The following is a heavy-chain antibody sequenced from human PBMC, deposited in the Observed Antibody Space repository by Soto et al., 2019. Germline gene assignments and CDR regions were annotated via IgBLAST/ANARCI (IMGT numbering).Heavy chain of an antibody. CDR1: ESVFGPNA. V-gene: IGHV3-30-3*01. D-gene: IGHD5-12*01. Sequence: QVRLEESGGGGARPGRPLESPWLALESVFGPNAWNWFRQAPGKGRGGGPMISQNGNRQHNADSVKGRFTISRDNSKNTLFLQMDSLRADDTAMYYCARTVYSAYDYWGTYFDYWGQGTLVTVSS. J-gene: IGHJ4*02. CDR3: ARTVYSAYDYWGTYFDY. CDR2: ISQNGNRQ.